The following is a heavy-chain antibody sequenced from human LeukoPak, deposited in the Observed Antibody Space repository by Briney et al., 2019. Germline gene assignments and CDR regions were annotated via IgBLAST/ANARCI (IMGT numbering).Heavy chain of an antibody. CDR3: AKRGVVIRVILVGFHKEAYYFDS. V-gene: IGHV3-23*01. Sequence: GGSLRLSCAVSGITLSDYGMSWVRQAPGKGLEWVAGISDSGGRTNYADSVKGRFTISGDNPKNTLYLQMNSLRAEDTAVYFCAKRGVVIRVILVGFHKEAYYFDSWGQGALVTVSS. CDR2: ISDSGGRT. J-gene: IGHJ4*02. CDR1: GITLSDYG. D-gene: IGHD3-22*01.